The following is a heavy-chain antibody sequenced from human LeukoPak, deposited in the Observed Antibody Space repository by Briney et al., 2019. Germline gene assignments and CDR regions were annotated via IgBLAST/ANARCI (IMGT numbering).Heavy chain of an antibody. CDR3: TTDGDGYNQY. V-gene: IGHV3-15*01. J-gene: IGHJ4*02. CDR2: IKSKTDGGTT. CDR1: GFTFSNAW. Sequence: GGSLRLSCAASGFTFSNAWMSWVRQAPGKGLEWAGRIKSKTDGGTTDYAAPVKGRFTISRDDSKNTLYLQMNSLKTEDTAVYYCTTDGDGYNQYWGQGTLVTVSS. D-gene: IGHD5-24*01.